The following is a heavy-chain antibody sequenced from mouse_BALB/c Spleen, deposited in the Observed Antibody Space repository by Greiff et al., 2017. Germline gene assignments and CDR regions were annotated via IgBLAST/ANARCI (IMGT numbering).Heavy chain of an antibody. D-gene: IGHD2-14*01. CDR2: INPYNDGT. J-gene: IGHJ4*01. Sequence: EVKLQESGPELVKPGASVKMSCKASGYTFTSYVMHWVKQKPGQGLEWIGYINPYNDGTKYNEKFKGKATLTSDKSSSTAYMELSSLTSEDSAVYYCARQRYRYDGAMDYWGQGTSVTVSS. V-gene: IGHV1-14*01. CDR3: ARQRYRYDGAMDY. CDR1: GYTFTSYV.